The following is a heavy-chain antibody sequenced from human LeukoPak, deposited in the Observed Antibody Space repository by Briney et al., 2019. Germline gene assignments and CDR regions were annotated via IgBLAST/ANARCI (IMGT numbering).Heavy chain of an antibody. D-gene: IGHD4-17*01. Sequence: GGSLRLSCAASGFTFSSYGMHWVRQAPGKGLEWVAVIWYDGSNKYYADSVKGRFTISRDNSKNTLYLQMNSLGAEDTAVYYCARGPYYGDYDVDYWGQGTLVTVSS. V-gene: IGHV3-33*01. J-gene: IGHJ4*02. CDR1: GFTFSSYG. CDR2: IWYDGSNK. CDR3: ARGPYYGDYDVDY.